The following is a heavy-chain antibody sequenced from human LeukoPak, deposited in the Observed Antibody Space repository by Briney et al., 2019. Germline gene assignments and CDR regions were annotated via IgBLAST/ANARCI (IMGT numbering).Heavy chain of an antibody. CDR2: INHSGST. J-gene: IGHJ4*02. CDR3: ARGRWFGGVVGFDY. CDR1: GGSFSGYY. Sequence: PSETLSLTCAVYGGSFSGYYWSWIRQPPGKGLEWVGEINHSGSTNYNPSLKSRVTISVDTSKNQFSLKLSSVTAADTAVYYCARGRWFGGVVGFDYWGQGTLVTVSS. V-gene: IGHV4-34*01. D-gene: IGHD2-8*02.